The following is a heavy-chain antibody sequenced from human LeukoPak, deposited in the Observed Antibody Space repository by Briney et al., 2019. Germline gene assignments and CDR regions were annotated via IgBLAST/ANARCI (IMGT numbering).Heavy chain of an antibody. J-gene: IGHJ5*02. D-gene: IGHD3-10*01. CDR3: ARASSPWFGVERAFDP. CDR2: ISGSGGST. CDR1: GFTFSSYA. Sequence: GGSLRLSCAASGFTFSSYAMSWVRQAPGKGLEWVSAISGSGGSTYYADSVKGRFTISRDNSKNTLYLQMNSLTAEDTAVYYCARASSPWFGVERAFDPWGQGTLVTVSS. V-gene: IGHV3-23*01.